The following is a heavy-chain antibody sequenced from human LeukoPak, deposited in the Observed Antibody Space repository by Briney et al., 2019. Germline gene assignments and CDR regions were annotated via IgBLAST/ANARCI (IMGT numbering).Heavy chain of an antibody. J-gene: IGHJ4*02. CDR1: GYSFTAYY. CDR3: ASSAPYYYDSSALTAHFDY. D-gene: IGHD3-22*01. V-gene: IGHV1-2*02. CDR2: INPNSCGT. Sequence: GASVKVSCKASGYSFTAYYMHWVRQAPGQGLEWMGWINPNSCGTNYAQKFQGRVTMARDTSITTAYMEMSRLRSEDTAVYYCASSAPYYYDSSALTAHFDYWGQGTLVTVSS.